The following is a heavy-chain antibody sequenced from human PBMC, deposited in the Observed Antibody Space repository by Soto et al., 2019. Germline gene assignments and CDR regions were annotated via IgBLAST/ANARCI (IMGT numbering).Heavy chain of an antibody. CDR2: IYYSGST. J-gene: IGHJ4*02. D-gene: IGHD3-9*01. V-gene: IGHV4-30-4*01. CDR1: GGSISSGDYY. CDR3: ARVSRNYDILTGYYTPTYFDY. Sequence: QVQLQESGPGLVKPSQTLSLTCTVSGGSISSGDYYWSWIRQPPGKGLAWIGYIYYSGSTYYNPSLKSRVTISVDTSKNQFSLKLSSVTAADTAVYYCARVSRNYDILTGYYTPTYFDYWGQGTLVTVSS.